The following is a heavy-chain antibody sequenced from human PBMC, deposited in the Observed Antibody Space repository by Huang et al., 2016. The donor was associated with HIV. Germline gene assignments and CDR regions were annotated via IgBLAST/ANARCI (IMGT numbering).Heavy chain of an antibody. Sequence: QVQLVQSGAEVKRPGASVKLSCRASGYTFTAYAIHWLRRAPGQSLQWMGWSPQGSGRIAFAQGFQGRMTMSRDTSSNTVYMELRNINSGDTATYYCARAARGDGYQGAFDVWGQGTVVTASS. J-gene: IGHJ3*01. D-gene: IGHD2-2*03. V-gene: IGHV1-3*02. CDR3: ARAARGDGYQGAFDV. CDR2: SPQGSGRI. CDR1: GYTFTAYA.